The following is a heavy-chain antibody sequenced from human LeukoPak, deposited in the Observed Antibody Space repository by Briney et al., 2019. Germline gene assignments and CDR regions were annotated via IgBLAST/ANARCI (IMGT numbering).Heavy chain of an antibody. V-gene: IGHV4-59*01. D-gene: IGHD2/OR15-2a*01. Sequence: PSETLSLTCTVSGGSISSYYWSWVRQPPGKGLEWIGYIYYSGSTNYNPSLKSRVTISVDTSKNQFSLKLSSVTAADTAVYYCARVQVLSSVTDYWGQGTLVTVSS. J-gene: IGHJ4*02. CDR2: IYYSGST. CDR1: GGSISSYY. CDR3: ARVQVLSSVTDY.